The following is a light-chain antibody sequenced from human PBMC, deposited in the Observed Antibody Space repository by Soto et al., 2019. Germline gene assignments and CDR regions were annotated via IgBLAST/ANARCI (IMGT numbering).Light chain of an antibody. CDR2: SAS. J-gene: IGKJ3*01. V-gene: IGKV1-27*01. Sequence: DIQMTQSPSSLSASVGDRVTITCRASQDIGYFLTWYQQRPGKVPKLIIYSASSLFSGAPSRFSGSGSGTDFTLAIFNLQPDDVATYYCQKYDIAPFTFGPETRVEIK. CDR3: QKYDIAPFT. CDR1: QDIGYF.